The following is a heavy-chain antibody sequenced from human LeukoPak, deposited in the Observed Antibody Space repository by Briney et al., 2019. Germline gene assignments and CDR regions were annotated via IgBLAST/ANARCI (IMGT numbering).Heavy chain of an antibody. CDR2: INPNSGGT. CDR3: ARGDGSRSYFDH. V-gene: IGHV1-2*02. CDR1: GYTFTDYY. Sequence: ASVKVSCKASGYTFTDYYMHWVRQAPGQGLEWLGWINPNSGGTNYAQKFQGRVTMTRDTSISTAYMELSRLRSEDTAVYYCARGDGSRSYFDHWGQGTLVTVSS. D-gene: IGHD3-10*01. J-gene: IGHJ4*02.